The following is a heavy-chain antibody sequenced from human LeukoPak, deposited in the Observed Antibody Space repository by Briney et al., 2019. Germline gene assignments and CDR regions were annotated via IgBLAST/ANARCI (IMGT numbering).Heavy chain of an antibody. J-gene: IGHJ4*02. CDR3: AREDIVASPFDY. CDR2: INPNSGGT. Sequence: ASVKVSCKASGYTFTGYYMHWVRQAPGQGLEWMGWINPNSGGTNYAQKFQGRVTMTRDTSISTAYMELGRLRSDDTAVYYCAREDIVASPFDYWGQGTLVTVSS. D-gene: IGHD5-12*01. V-gene: IGHV1-2*02. CDR1: GYTFTGYY.